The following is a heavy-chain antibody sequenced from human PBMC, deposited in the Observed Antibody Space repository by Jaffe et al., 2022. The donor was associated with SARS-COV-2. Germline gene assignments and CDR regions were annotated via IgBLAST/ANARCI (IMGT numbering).Heavy chain of an antibody. CDR2: ISYDGSNK. V-gene: IGHV3-30*18. Sequence: QVQLVESGGGVVQPGRSLRLSCAASGFTFSSYGMHWVRQAPGKGLEWVAVISYDGSNKYYADSVKGRFTISRDNSKNTLYLQMNSLRAEDTAVYYCAKDGDSHPYYYYGMDVWGQGTTVTVSS. CDR3: AKDGDSHPYYYYGMDV. CDR1: GFTFSSYG. J-gene: IGHJ6*02. D-gene: IGHD2-15*01.